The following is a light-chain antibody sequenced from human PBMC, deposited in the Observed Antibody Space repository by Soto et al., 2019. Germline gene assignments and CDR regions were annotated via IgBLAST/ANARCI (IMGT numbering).Light chain of an antibody. J-gene: IGKJ1*01. Sequence: MVLTHAPVTLSLSAGERVTLSCSASQSVSNNYLAWYQQKPGQAPRLLISGASNRATGIPDRFSGSGSGTDFTLTISRLEPEDFAVYYCQQYGSSGTFGQGTKVDIK. V-gene: IGKV3-20*01. CDR3: QQYGSSGT. CDR2: GAS. CDR1: QSVSNNY.